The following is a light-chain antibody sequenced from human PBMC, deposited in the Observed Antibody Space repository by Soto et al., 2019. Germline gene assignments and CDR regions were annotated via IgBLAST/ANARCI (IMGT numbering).Light chain of an antibody. CDR1: SSNIGSNS. CDR2: AND. J-gene: IGLJ2*01. Sequence: QSVLTQPPSASGTPGQRVTISCSGSSSNIGSNSVNWYRQLPGTAPKVLVYANDQRPSGVPARFSGSKSDTSAALAISGLQAEDEADYYCAAWDDNLSGPAFGGGTKVTVL. CDR3: AAWDDNLSGPA. V-gene: IGLV1-44*01.